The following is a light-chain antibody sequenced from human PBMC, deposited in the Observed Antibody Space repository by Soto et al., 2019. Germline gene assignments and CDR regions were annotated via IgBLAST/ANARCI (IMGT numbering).Light chain of an antibody. CDR2: AAS. V-gene: IGKV1-9*01. Sequence: DSQMTQSPSTLSASVGDRVTITCRASQVINSYLAWYQQKPGKAPKLLIYAASTLQSGVPSRFSGSRSGTEFTLTISSLQPEDFATYYCQQLNSYPITFGQGTRLEIK. J-gene: IGKJ5*01. CDR3: QQLNSYPIT. CDR1: QVINSY.